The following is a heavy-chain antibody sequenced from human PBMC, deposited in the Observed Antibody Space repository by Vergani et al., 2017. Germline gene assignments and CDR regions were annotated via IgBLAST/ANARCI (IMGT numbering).Heavy chain of an antibody. J-gene: IGHJ4*02. CDR1: GFTFGDYA. CDR2: ISSKAYGGTT. D-gene: IGHD6-13*01. CDR3: TRDHSSSWYSNYFDY. V-gene: IGHV3-49*04. Sequence: EVQLVESGGGLVQPGRSLRLSCTASGFTFGDYAMSWVRQAPGKGLEWVSFISSKAYGGTTEYAASVKGRFTISRDDSKSIAYLQMSSLKTEDTAVYYCTRDHSSSWYSNYFDYWGQGTLVTVSS.